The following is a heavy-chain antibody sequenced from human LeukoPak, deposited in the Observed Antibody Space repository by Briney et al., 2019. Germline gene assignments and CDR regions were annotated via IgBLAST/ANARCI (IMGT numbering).Heavy chain of an antibody. V-gene: IGHV3-21*06. D-gene: IGHD5-24*01. Sequence: GGSLRLSCVGSTFIFSSYSRNWVRQAPGKGLEWVSYISETSSHRYYADSVKRRFTISRDNAQNSLYLQMNSLSAEDTGIYYCARDRATKARIGGMDVWGQGTTVIVSS. J-gene: IGHJ6*02. CDR2: ISETSSHR. CDR1: TFIFSSYS. CDR3: ARDRATKARIGGMDV.